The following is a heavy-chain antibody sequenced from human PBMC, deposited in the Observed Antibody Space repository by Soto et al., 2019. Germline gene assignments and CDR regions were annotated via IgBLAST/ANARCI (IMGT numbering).Heavy chain of an antibody. CDR1: GFTFTISA. D-gene: IGHD3-3*01. J-gene: IGHJ6*02. V-gene: IGHV1-58*01. Sequence: SVKVSCKASGFTFTISAVQCVLQSLLQRLDWIGCIVVGSGNTNYAQKFQERVTITRDMSTSTAYMELSSLRSEDTAVYYCAAALPFLNYDFWSGYPKGMDVWGQGTTVTVSS. CDR2: IVVGSGNT. CDR3: AAALPFLNYDFWSGYPKGMDV.